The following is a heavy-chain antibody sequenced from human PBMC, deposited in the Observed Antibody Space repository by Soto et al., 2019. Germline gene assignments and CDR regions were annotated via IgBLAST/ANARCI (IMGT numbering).Heavy chain of an antibody. D-gene: IGHD3-10*01. Sequence: PGGSLRLSCAASVFTFSSYWMHWVRQAPGKGLVWVSRINSDGSSTSYADSVKGRFTISRDNAKNTLYLQMNSLRAEDTAVYYCARQGVLLWFGEYADVWGQGTTVTVSS. J-gene: IGHJ6*02. CDR1: VFTFSSYW. CDR2: INSDGSST. CDR3: ARQGVLLWFGEYADV. V-gene: IGHV3-74*01.